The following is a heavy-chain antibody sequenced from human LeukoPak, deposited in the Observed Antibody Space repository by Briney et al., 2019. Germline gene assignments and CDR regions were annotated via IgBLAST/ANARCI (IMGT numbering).Heavy chain of an antibody. CDR2: IYYSGST. CDR3: ARQASGSYLLPFDY. J-gene: IGHJ4*02. V-gene: IGHV4-39*01. Sequence: SETLSLTCTVSGGSISSSSYYWGWIRQPPGKGLEWIGSIYYSGSTYYNPSLKSRVTISVDTSKNQFSLKLSSVTAADTAVYYCARQASGSYLLPFDYWGQGTLVTVSS. D-gene: IGHD1-26*01. CDR1: GGSISSSSYY.